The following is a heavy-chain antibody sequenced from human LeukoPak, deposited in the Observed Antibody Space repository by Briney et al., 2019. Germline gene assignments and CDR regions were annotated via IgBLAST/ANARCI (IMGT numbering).Heavy chain of an antibody. V-gene: IGHV3-30*02. D-gene: IGHD6-6*01. J-gene: IGHJ4*02. CDR1: GFTFSSYG. CDR3: AKDRYSSSADFDY. Sequence: GGSLRLSCAASGFTFSSYGMHWVRQAPGKGLEWVAFIRYDGSNTYYADSVKGRFTISRDNSKNTLYLQMNSLSSEDTAVYYYAKDRYSSSADFDYWGQGTLVTVPS. CDR2: IRYDGSNT.